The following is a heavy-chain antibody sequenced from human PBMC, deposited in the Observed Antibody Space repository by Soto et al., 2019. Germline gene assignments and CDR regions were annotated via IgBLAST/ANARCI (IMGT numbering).Heavy chain of an antibody. Sequence: GGSLRLSCAASGFAFSTYAMTWVGQAPGKGLEWVSVISGSGGSSYYAASVKGRFTISRDNSKNTVYLQMNGLRAEDTALYFCAKVAKRAAAGRYEYYKYGMDVWGQGTTGTVSS. V-gene: IGHV3-23*01. CDR1: GFAFSTYA. CDR3: AKVAKRAAAGRYEYYKYGMDV. CDR2: ISGSGGSS. J-gene: IGHJ6*02. D-gene: IGHD6-13*01.